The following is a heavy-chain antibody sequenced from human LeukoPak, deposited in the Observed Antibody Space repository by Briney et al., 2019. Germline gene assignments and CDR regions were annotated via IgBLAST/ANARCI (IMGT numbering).Heavy chain of an antibody. CDR1: GFTFGDYA. CDR3: TRVGSSSWYGDLGFDY. V-gene: IGHV3-49*04. CDR2: IRSKAYGGTT. Sequence: GGSLRLSCTASGFTFGDYAMSWVRQAPGKGLEWVGFIRSKAYGGTTEYAASVKGRFTISRDDSKSIAYLQMNSLKTEDTGVYYCTRVGSSSWYGDLGFDYWGQGTLVTVSS. D-gene: IGHD6-13*01. J-gene: IGHJ4*02.